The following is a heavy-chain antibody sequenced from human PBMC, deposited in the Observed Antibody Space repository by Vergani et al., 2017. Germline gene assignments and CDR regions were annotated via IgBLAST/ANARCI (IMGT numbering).Heavy chain of an antibody. J-gene: IGHJ4*02. CDR1: GGPLSGYY. Sequence: QVQLQESGPGLVRPSETLYSTCTVSGGPLSGYYWNWIRQTPGEGLEWIGYVEDSGYFNYNPSLKTRVSMSSDTSNNQFSLMLSSVTVADTAVYYCARSIVSRNPPDYFDNWGQGTLVTVSS. D-gene: IGHD1-14*01. V-gene: IGHV4-59*01. CDR3: ARSIVSRNPPDYFDN. CDR2: VEDSGYF.